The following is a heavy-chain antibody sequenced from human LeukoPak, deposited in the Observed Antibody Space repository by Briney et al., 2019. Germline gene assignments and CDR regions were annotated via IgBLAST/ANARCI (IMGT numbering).Heavy chain of an antibody. CDR1: GYTFTSYY. CDR3: ARDPYGSGSYSAYYYGMDV. D-gene: IGHD3-10*01. Sequence: ASVKVSCKASGYTFTSYYMHWVRQAPGQGLEWMGIINPSGGSTSYAQKFQGRVTMTRDTSTSTVYMELSSLRSEDTAVYYCARDPYGSGSYSAYYYGMDVWGQGTTVTVSS. V-gene: IGHV1-46*01. J-gene: IGHJ6*02. CDR2: INPSGGST.